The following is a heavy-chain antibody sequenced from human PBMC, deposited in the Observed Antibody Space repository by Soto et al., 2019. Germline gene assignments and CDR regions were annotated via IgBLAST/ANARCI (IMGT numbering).Heavy chain of an antibody. J-gene: IGHJ6*02. Sequence: SETLSLTRTVFGGYISSISYYWVWIRQPPGKGLEWIGSIYYSGSTYYNPSLKSRVTISVDTSKNQFSLKLSSVTAADTAVYYCARLNCSGRSCYSGLYYYYGMDVWGQGTTVTVSS. CDR2: IYYSGST. CDR3: ARLNCSGRSCYSGLYYYYGMDV. V-gene: IGHV4-39*01. D-gene: IGHD2-15*01. CDR1: GGYISSISYY.